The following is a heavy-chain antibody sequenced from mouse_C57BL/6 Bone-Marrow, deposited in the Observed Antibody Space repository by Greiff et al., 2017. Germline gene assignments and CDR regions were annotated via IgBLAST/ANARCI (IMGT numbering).Heavy chain of an antibody. V-gene: IGHV14-3*01. J-gene: IGHJ2*01. CDR1: GFNFKNNY. CDR3: AKGVYFDY. Sequence: EVQLQQSGAELVRPGASVKLSCTASGFNFKNNYMHWVKQRPEQGLEWIGRIDPGNGDTKYAAKFQGKATITADTSSSTAYLQLSSLTSEDTAIYYCAKGVYFDYWCQGNTLTVSS. CDR2: IDPGNGDT.